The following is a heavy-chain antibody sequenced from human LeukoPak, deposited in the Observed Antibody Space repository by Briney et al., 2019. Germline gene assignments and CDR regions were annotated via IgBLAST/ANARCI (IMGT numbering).Heavy chain of an antibody. CDR2: ISGSGGST. CDR3: AKVSPYYDSSGYYYVRSSYFDY. V-gene: IGHV3-23*01. D-gene: IGHD3-22*01. J-gene: IGHJ4*02. Sequence: HPGGSLRLSCAASGFTFSSYAMSWVRQAPGKGLEWVSAISGSGGSTYYADSVKGRFTISRDNSKNTLYLQMNSLRAEDTAVYYCAKVSPYYDSSGYYYVRSSYFDYWGQGTLVTVSS. CDR1: GFTFSSYA.